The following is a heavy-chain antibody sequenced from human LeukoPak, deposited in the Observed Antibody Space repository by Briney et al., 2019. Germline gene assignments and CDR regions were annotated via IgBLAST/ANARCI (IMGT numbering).Heavy chain of an antibody. V-gene: IGHV3-7*01. CDR3: ARDPAYGALDY. CDR2: MNQDGSAK. D-gene: IGHD4-17*01. CDR1: GFSFSSSW. Sequence: GGSLRLSCAASGFSFSSSWMTWVRQAPGKGLEWVANMNQDGSAKGYVDSVKGRFTISRDNAKNSLYLQMSSLRAEDTAVYYCARDPAYGALDYWGQGTLVTVSS. J-gene: IGHJ4*02.